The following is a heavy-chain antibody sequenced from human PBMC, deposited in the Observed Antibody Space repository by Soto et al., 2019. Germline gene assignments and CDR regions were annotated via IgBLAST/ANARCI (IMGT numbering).Heavy chain of an antibody. V-gene: IGHV3-30*18. Sequence: QVQLVESGGGVVQPGRSLRLSCAASGFTFSSYGMHWVRQAPGKGLEWVAVISYDGSNKYYADSVKGRFTTSRDNSKNTLYLQMNSLRAEDTAVYYCAKDQGAYSSGCFDYWGQGTLVTVSS. CDR1: GFTFSSYG. CDR3: AKDQGAYSSGCFDY. CDR2: ISYDGSNK. D-gene: IGHD6-19*01. J-gene: IGHJ4*02.